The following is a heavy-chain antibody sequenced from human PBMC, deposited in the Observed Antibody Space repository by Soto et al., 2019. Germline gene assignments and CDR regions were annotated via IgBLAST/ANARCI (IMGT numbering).Heavy chain of an antibody. V-gene: IGHV4-59*11. CDR2: SYHRESK. CDR1: PGAINSHC. J-gene: IGHJ6*02. CDR3: ARDGREASGMDV. Sequence: WDTLSLTGTICPGAINSHCWSCIPQTTGKGLEWIGHSYHRESKSNKPSFRSRRTISVDPSNDQVYLKLTSVATADTAVYYCARDGREASGMDVWGQGTKVTV. D-gene: IGHD1-26*01.